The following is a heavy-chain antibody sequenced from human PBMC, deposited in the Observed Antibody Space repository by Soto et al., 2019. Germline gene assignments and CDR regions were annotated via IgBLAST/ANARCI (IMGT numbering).Heavy chain of an antibody. V-gene: IGHV5-51*01. J-gene: IGHJ6*02. CDR1: GYSFTSYW. Sequence: GESLKISCKGSGYSFTSYWIGWVRQMPGKGLEWMGIIYPGDSDTRYSPSFQGQVTISADKSISTAYLQWSSLKASDTAMYYCSRFFCGGDCRWGGWYYYYGMDVWGQGTTVTVSS. CDR2: IYPGDSDT. D-gene: IGHD2-21*02. CDR3: SRFFCGGDCRWGGWYYYYGMDV.